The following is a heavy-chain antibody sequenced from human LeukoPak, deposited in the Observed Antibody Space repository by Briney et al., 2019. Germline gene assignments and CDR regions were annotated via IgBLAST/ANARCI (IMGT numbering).Heavy chain of an antibody. Sequence: GESLRLSCTASGFTFDDYSMHWVRQPAGKGLEWVCLISWDGGSTYYAASVKGRFTISRDNSKNSLYLQMNSLRTEDTALYYCAKDRGPYYYYYMDVWGKGTMVTVSS. V-gene: IGHV3-43*01. CDR2: ISWDGGST. CDR1: GFTFDDYS. CDR3: AKDRGPYYYYYMDV. J-gene: IGHJ6*03.